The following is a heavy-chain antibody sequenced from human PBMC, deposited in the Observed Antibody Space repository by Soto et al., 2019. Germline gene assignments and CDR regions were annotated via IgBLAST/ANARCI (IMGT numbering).Heavy chain of an antibody. D-gene: IGHD6-19*01. CDR1: GFSFDNYA. Sequence: PGGSLRLSCVASGFSFDNYAMSWVRQAPGKGLEWVAAIWYDGSYTYYGESVKGRFLISRDNSKNTVFLEMNSLRAEDAAVYFCAKGRIAVAAGAFDSWGPGTRVTVSS. CDR3: AKGRIAVAAGAFDS. J-gene: IGHJ3*01. CDR2: IWYDGSYT. V-gene: IGHV3-33*03.